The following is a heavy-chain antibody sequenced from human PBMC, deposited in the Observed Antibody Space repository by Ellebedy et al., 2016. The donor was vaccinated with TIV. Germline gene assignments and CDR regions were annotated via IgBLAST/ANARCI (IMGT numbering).Heavy chain of an antibody. CDR2: ISGSGGST. CDR1: GFTFSSYA. CDR3: AKECAIGGWYYYYYGMDV. V-gene: IGHV3-23*01. Sequence: GGSLRLXCAASGFTFSSYAMSWVRQAPGKGLEWVSAISGSGGSTYYANSVKGRFTISRDNSKNTLYLQMNSLRAEDTAVYYCAKECAIGGWYYYYYGMDVWGQGTTVTVSS. D-gene: IGHD6-19*01. J-gene: IGHJ6*02.